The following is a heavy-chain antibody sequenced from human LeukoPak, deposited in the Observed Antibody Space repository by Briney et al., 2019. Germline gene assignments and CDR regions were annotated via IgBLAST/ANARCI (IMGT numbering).Heavy chain of an antibody. CDR1: GFTFSTYA. Sequence: QPGGSLRLSCAASGFTFSTYAMHWVRQAPGKGLEWVALISYDGSNKNQADSVRGRFIISRGNSKNTLYLQMNGLRTEDTAVYYCAKPAGYCSGGSCGLFDYWGHGTLVTVSS. D-gene: IGHD2-15*01. J-gene: IGHJ4*01. CDR2: ISYDGSNK. CDR3: AKPAGYCSGGSCGLFDY. V-gene: IGHV3-30*18.